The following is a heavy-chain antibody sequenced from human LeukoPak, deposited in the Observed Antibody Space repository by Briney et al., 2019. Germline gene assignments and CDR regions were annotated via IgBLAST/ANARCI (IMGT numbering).Heavy chain of an antibody. J-gene: IGHJ3*02. V-gene: IGHV1-2*02. CDR2: INPDSGGT. D-gene: IGHD5-18*01. CDR1: GYTFTGYY. Sequence: GASVKVSCKASGYTFTGYYMHWVRQAPGQGLEWMGWINPDSGGTDYAQNFQGRVTMTRDTSISTAYMELSRLRSDDTAVYYCAGYSYGQGGIWGQGTRVTVSS. CDR3: AGYSYGQGGI.